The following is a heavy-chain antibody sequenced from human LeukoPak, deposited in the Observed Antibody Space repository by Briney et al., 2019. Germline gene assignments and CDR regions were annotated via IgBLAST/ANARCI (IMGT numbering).Heavy chain of an antibody. CDR1: GYIFTNYW. CDR2: IYPDDSDT. CDR3: ARLDGVVVAATLGY. D-gene: IGHD2-15*01. V-gene: IGHV5-51*03. J-gene: IGHJ4*02. Sequence: GESLKISCKTPGYIFTNYWIGWVRQMPGKGLEWMGIIYPDDSDTKYSPSFQGQVTISADKSISTAYLQWSSLKASDTAMYFCARLDGVVVAATLGYWGQGTLVTVSS.